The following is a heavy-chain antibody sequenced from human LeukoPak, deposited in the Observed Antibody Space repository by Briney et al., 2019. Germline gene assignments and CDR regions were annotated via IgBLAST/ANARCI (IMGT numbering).Heavy chain of an antibody. D-gene: IGHD2-2*01. J-gene: IGHJ4*02. Sequence: GASVKVSCKASGYTFTSYGISWVRQAPGQGLEWMGWISAYNGNTNYAQKLQGRVTMTTDTSTSTAYMELRSLRSDDTAVYYCARVVVVVPAATYFDCWGQRTLVTVSS. CDR1: GYTFTSYG. V-gene: IGHV1-18*01. CDR3: ARVVVVVPAATYFDC. CDR2: ISAYNGNT.